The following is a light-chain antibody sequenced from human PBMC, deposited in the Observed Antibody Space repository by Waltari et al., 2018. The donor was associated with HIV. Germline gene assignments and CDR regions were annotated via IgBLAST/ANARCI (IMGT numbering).Light chain of an antibody. CDR3: QSYDISLSGVV. CDR2: GDS. Sequence: QSVLTQPPSVSGAPGQRVTISCTGSSSNIGAGYGVHWYQQLPGTAPKLLIYGDSNRPSGVPDRFSGSKSGTSASLAITGLQAEDEADYYCQSYDISLSGVVFGGGTKLTVL. V-gene: IGLV1-40*01. CDR1: SSNIGAGYG. J-gene: IGLJ2*01.